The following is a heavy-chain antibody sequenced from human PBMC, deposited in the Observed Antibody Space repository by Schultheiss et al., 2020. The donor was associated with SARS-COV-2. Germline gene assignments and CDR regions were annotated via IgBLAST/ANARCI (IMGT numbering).Heavy chain of an antibody. CDR1: GFTFSSYG. D-gene: IGHD1-26*01. J-gene: IGHJ4*02. CDR2: ISYDGSNK. CDR3: AKLSVGATGGRDDY. Sequence: GGSLRLSCAASGFTFSSYGMHWVRQAPGKGLEWVAVISYDGSNKYYADSVKGRFTISRDNSKNTLYLQMNSLRAEDTAVYYCAKLSVGATGGRDDYWGQGTLVTVSS. V-gene: IGHV3-30*18.